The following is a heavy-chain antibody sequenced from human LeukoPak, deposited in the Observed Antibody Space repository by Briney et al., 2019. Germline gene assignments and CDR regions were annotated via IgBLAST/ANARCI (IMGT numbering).Heavy chain of an antibody. Sequence: GGSLRLSCAASGFTFSNTWMAWVRQAPGKGLEWVANINQDASTKHYVDSVKSRFTISRDNAKNSLYVQMNSLRAEDTAVYYCARDQSGSLDYWGQGTQVTVSS. J-gene: IGHJ4*02. V-gene: IGHV3-7*01. CDR2: INQDASTK. D-gene: IGHD1-26*01. CDR1: GFTFSNTW. CDR3: ARDQSGSLDY.